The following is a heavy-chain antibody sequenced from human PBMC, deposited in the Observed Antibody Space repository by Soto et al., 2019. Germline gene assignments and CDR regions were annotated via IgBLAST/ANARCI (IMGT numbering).Heavy chain of an antibody. J-gene: IGHJ4*02. CDR1: GGTFSRYP. D-gene: IGHD4-4*01. Sequence: QVQRVQSGAEVKKVGSSVKVSCKASGGTFSRYPIAWVRQAPGHGLEWMGQIIPIFGTISHAQNFQGRITITADESTSTAYMELSSLRSDDTAVYYCARPRTVAATKGYDYWGQGTLGTVSS. CDR2: IIPIFGTI. CDR3: ARPRTVAATKGYDY. V-gene: IGHV1-69*01.